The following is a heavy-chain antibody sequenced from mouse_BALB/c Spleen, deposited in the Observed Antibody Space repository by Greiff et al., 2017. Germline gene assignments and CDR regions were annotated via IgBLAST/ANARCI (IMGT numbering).Heavy chain of an antibody. CDR2: IDPANGNT. J-gene: IGHJ2*01. CDR3: ARRGVFGNYVGFAY. D-gene: IGHD2-1*01. Sequence: VQLKQSGAELVKPGASVKLSCTASGFNIKDTYMHWVKQRPEQGLEWIGRIDPANGNTKYDPKFQGKATITADTSSNTAYLQLSSLTSEDTAVYYCARRGVFGNYVGFAYWGQGTTLTVSS. CDR1: GFNIKDTY. V-gene: IGHV14-3*02.